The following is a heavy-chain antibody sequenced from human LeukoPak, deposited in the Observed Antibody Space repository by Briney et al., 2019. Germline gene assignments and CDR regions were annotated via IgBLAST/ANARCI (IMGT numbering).Heavy chain of an antibody. CDR1: GYTFTSYG. CDR3: DRDNRYQERLRAQGAASDI. J-gene: IGHJ3*02. CDR2: ISAYNGNT. V-gene: IGHV1-18*01. D-gene: IGHD4-17*01. Sequence: ASGKVSCKAAGYTFTSYGISWGRQGPGPGLEWMGWISAYNGNTNYAQKHQGRVTMTTDTSTSTAYMELRSLRSEDTAVYFCDRDNRYQERLRAQGAASDIWGQQTTLTVAS.